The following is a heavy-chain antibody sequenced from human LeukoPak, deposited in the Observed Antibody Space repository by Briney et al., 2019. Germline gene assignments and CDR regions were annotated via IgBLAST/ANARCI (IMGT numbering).Heavy chain of an antibody. D-gene: IGHD1-26*01. Sequence: SETLSLTCAVYGGSFSGYYWSWIRQPPGKGLEWIGEINHSGSTNYNPSLKSRVTISVDTSKNQFSLKLSSVTAADTAVYYCAREEVGANPIDSWGQGTLVTVSS. CDR1: GGSFSGYY. CDR3: AREEVGANPIDS. V-gene: IGHV4-34*01. J-gene: IGHJ5*01. CDR2: INHSGST.